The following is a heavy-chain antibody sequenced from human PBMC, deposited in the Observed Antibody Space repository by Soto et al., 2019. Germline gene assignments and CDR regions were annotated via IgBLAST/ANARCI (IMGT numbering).Heavy chain of an antibody. Sequence: GASVKVSCKASGYTFTSYYMHWVLQAPGQGLEWMGIINPSGGSTSYAQKFQGRVTMTRDTSTSTVYMELSSLRSEDTAVYYCAREAVEEGHQTGTLDFDYWGQGTLVTVSS. CDR3: AREAVEEGHQTGTLDFDY. J-gene: IGHJ4*02. CDR1: GYTFTSYY. V-gene: IGHV1-46*01. D-gene: IGHD1-7*01. CDR2: INPSGGST.